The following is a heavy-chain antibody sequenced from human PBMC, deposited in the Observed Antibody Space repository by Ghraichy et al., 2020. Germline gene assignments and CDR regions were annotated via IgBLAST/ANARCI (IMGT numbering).Heavy chain of an antibody. CDR2: IYYSGST. V-gene: IGHV4-59*08. Sequence: SETQSLTCTVSGGSISSYYWSWIRQPPGKGLEWIGYIYYSGSTNYNPSLKSRVTISVDTSKNQFSLKLSSVTAADTAVYYCASASPPCSSTSCYTGGDAFDIWGQGTMVTVSS. CDR3: ASASPPCSSTSCYTGGDAFDI. D-gene: IGHD2-2*02. CDR1: GGSISSYY. J-gene: IGHJ3*02.